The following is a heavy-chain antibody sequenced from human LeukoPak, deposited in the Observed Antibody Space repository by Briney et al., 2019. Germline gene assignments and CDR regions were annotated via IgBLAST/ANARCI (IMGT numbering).Heavy chain of an antibody. CDR2: INAYNGNT. J-gene: IGHJ6*03. CDR3: ARDRHIAAAVYYYYMDV. D-gene: IGHD6-13*01. Sequence: ASVKVSCKASGYTFTSYIISWVRQAPGQGLEWMGWINAYNGNTDYAQRVQGRVTMTTDTSTSTAYMEVRSLRSDDTAVYYCARDRHIAAAVYYYYMDVWAKGPRSPSP. CDR1: GYTFTSYI. V-gene: IGHV1-18*01.